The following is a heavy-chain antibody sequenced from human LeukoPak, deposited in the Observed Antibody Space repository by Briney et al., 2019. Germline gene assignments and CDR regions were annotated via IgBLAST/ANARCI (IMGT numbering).Heavy chain of an antibody. J-gene: IGHJ4*02. V-gene: IGHV3-21*01. CDR2: ISSGSSYI. Sequence: GGSLRLSCAASGFTFSTYNMNWVRQAPGKGLEWVSSISSGSSYIYYADSVKGRFTISRDNAKNSLYLQMNSLRAEDTAVYYCARDASTVTGYYFDYWGQGTVVTVSS. CDR1: GFTFSTYN. CDR3: ARDASTVTGYYFDY. D-gene: IGHD6-19*01.